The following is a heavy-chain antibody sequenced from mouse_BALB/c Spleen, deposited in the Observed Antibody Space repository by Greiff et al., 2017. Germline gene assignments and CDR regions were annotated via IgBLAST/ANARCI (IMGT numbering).Heavy chain of an antibody. V-gene: IGHV1-12*01. D-gene: IGHD3-3*01. CDR1: GYTFTSYN. J-gene: IGHJ2*01. CDR2: IYPGNGDT. CDR3: ARRGLYYFDY. Sequence: QVQLQQPGAELVKPGASVKMSCKASGYTFTSYNMHWVKQTPGQGLEWIGAIYPGNGDTSYNQKFKGKATLTADKSSSTAYMQLSSLTSEDSAVYYCARRGLYYFDYWGQGTTLTVSS.